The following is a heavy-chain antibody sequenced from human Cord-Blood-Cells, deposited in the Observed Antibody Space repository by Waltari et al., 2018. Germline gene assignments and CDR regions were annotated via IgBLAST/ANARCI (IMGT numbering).Heavy chain of an antibody. CDR1: GYTFTSYA. V-gene: IGHV1-3*01. J-gene: IGHJ4*02. Sequence: QVQLVQSGAEVKKPGASVKVSYKASGYTFTSYAMHWVRQAPGQRLEWMGWINAGNGNTKYSQKFQGRVTITRDTSASTAYMELSSLRSEDTAVYYCARVYASSSSWYDYWGQGTLVTVSS. CDR3: ARVYASSSSWYDY. D-gene: IGHD6-13*01. CDR2: INAGNGNT.